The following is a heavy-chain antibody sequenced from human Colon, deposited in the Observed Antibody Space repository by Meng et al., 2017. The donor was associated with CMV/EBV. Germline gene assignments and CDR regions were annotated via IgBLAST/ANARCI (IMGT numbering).Heavy chain of an antibody. CDR2: ITGSSSYM. CDR1: GFTFSSYS. Sequence: GESLKISCAASGFTFSSYSMNWVRQAPGKGLEWVSSITGSSSYMYYADSVKGRFTISRDNAKNSLSLQMNSLRAEDTAVYYCARDPGDGSDWGQGTLVTVSS. J-gene: IGHJ4*02. V-gene: IGHV3-21*01. CDR3: ARDPGDGSD. D-gene: IGHD2-15*01.